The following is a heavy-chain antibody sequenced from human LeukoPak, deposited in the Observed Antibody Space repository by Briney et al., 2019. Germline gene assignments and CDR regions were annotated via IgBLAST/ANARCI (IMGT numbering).Heavy chain of an antibody. J-gene: IGHJ3*02. D-gene: IGHD3-9*01. Sequence: NPSETLSLTCTVSGGSISSYYWSWIRQPAGKGLEWIGRIYTSGSTNYNPSLKSRVTMSVDTSKNQFSLKLSSVTAADTAVYYCARDTLGYYDILTGYYVKDAFDIWGQGTMVTVSS. CDR1: GGSISSYY. CDR2: IYTSGST. CDR3: ARDTLGYYDILTGYYVKDAFDI. V-gene: IGHV4-4*07.